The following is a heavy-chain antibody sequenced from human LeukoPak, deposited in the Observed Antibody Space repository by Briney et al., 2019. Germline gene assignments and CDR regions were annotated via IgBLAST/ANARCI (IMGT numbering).Heavy chain of an antibody. CDR1: GGSISSYY. J-gene: IGHJ6*02. D-gene: IGHD2-2*01. CDR2: IYYSGST. CDR3: AAQLYGMDV. Sequence: PSETLSLTCTVSGGSISSYYWSWIRQPPGKGLEWIGYIYYSGSTNYNPSLKSRVTISVDTSKNQFSLKLSSATAADTAVYYCAAQLYGMDVWGQGTTVTVSS. V-gene: IGHV4-59*01.